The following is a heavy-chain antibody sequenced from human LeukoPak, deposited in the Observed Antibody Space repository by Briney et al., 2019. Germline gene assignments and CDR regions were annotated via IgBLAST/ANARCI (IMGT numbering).Heavy chain of an antibody. Sequence: PSETLSLTCTVSGGSISSSSYYWGWIRQPPGKGLEWIGEVYHSGSTNYNPSLKSRVTISVDKSKNDFSLKLSSVTAADTAVYYCARDLKGYGAMSHAFNFWGQGTMVTVSS. D-gene: IGHD4/OR15-4a*01. CDR1: GGSISSSSYY. J-gene: IGHJ3*01. CDR2: VYHSGST. CDR3: ARDLKGYGAMSHAFNF. V-gene: IGHV4-39*07.